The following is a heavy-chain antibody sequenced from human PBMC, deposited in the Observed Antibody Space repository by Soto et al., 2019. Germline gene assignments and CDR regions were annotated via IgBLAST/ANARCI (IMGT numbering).Heavy chain of an antibody. CDR2: MCGSGGNT. V-gene: IGHV3-23*01. CDR1: GFSFSGYA. CDR3: AKGDGGSCYSPLDY. Sequence: PGGSLRLSCAASGFSFSGYAMGWVRQAPGKGLEWVSVMCGSGGNTYYTDAVKGRFTSSRDSSNNTVYLQMNGLRAEDTAVYFCAKGDGGSCYSPLDYWGQGTVVTVSS. D-gene: IGHD2-15*01. J-gene: IGHJ4*02.